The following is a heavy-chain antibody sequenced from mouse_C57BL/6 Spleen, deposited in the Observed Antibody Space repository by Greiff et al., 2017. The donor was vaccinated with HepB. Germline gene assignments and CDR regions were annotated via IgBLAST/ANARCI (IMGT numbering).Heavy chain of an antibody. CDR3: ARVDLLLIRNAMDY. Sequence: QLQQSGPELVKPGASVKISCKASGYSFTDYNMNWVKQSNGKSLEWIGVINPNYGTTSYNQKFKGKATLTVDQSSSTAYMQLNSLTSEDSAVYYCARVDLLLIRNAMDYWGQGTSVTVSS. CDR1: GYSFTDYN. D-gene: IGHD1-1*01. V-gene: IGHV1-39*01. J-gene: IGHJ4*01. CDR2: INPNYGTT.